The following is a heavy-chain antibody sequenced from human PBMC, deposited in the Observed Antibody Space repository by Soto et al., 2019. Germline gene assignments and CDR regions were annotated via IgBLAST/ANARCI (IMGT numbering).Heavy chain of an antibody. CDR1: GGSISSSSYY. CDR3: ASLWYYYDSSGYRYYYGMDV. J-gene: IGHJ6*02. CDR2: IYYSGST. V-gene: IGHV4-39*01. D-gene: IGHD3-22*01. Sequence: SETLSLTCTVSGGSISSSSYYWGWIRQPPGKGLEWIGSIYYSGSTYYNPSLKSRVTISVDTSKNQFSLKLSSVTAADTAVYYCASLWYYYDSSGYRYYYGMDVWGQGTTVTVSS.